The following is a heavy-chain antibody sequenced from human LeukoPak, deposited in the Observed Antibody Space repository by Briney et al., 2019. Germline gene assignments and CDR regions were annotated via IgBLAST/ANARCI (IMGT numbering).Heavy chain of an antibody. CDR2: ISGSGVT. Sequence: GGSLRLSCAASGFTFSTSAMTWVRQAPGKGLEWVSGISGSGVTDYADSVKGRFTISRDNSKNTLYLQMNSLRAEDAAVYYCARDFRRGLLPRTDAFDIWGQGTMVTVSS. V-gene: IGHV3-23*01. CDR3: ARDFRRGLLPRTDAFDI. J-gene: IGHJ3*02. D-gene: IGHD3-22*01. CDR1: GFTFSTSA.